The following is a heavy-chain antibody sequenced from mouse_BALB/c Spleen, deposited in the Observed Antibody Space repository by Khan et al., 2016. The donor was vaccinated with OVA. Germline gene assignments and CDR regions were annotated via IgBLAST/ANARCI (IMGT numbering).Heavy chain of an antibody. J-gene: IGHJ4*01. CDR1: GYTFRNYG. CDR3: ARPPYFSYVMDY. V-gene: IGHV9-3-1*01. Sequence: QIQLVQSGPELKKPGETVKISCKASGYTFRNYGMNWVKQTPGKGLKWMGWINTYTGEPTYADDFKGRFAFSLETSASTAYLQINNLGNEDTATYFCARPPYFSYVMDYWGQGTSVTVSS. D-gene: IGHD2-10*01. CDR2: INTYTGEP.